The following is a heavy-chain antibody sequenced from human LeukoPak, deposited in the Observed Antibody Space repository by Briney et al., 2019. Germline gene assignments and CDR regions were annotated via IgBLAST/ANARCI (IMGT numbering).Heavy chain of an antibody. V-gene: IGHV4-59*11. CDR2: LLDSWRT. Sequence: TSETLSLTCTVSGASMSTHYWSWLRQPPGKGLEWIGCLLDSWRTKDNPSLQSRVTLSADTSKNQFSLRLTSLTAADTAVYYCATIRRGSIYGYFDFWGQGILVTVSS. D-gene: IGHD5-18*01. J-gene: IGHJ4*02. CDR1: GASMSTHY. CDR3: ATIRRGSIYGYFDF.